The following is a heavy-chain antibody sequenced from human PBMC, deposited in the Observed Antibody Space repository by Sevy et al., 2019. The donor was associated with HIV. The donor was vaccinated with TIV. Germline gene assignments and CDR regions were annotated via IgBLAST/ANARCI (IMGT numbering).Heavy chain of an antibody. Sequence: SETLSLTCTVSGGSISSSSYYWGWIRQPPGKGLEWIGSIYYSGSTYYNPSLKSRVTISVDTSKNQFSLKLSSVTAADTAVYYCVRHEIREPFDIWGQGTMVTVSS. CDR3: VRHEIREPFDI. CDR2: IYYSGST. D-gene: IGHD1-1*01. CDR1: GGSISSSSYY. V-gene: IGHV4-39*01. J-gene: IGHJ3*02.